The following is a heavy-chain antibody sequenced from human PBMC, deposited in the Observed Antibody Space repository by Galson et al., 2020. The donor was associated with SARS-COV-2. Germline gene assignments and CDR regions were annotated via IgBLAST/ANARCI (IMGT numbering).Heavy chain of an antibody. J-gene: IGHJ4*02. Sequence: SETLSLTCTVSGYSISSGYYWGWIRQPPGKGLEWIGSIYHSGSTYYNPSLKSRVTISVDTSKNQFSLKLSSVTAADTAVYYCARVGSGSYYAADYWGQGTLVTGSS. CDR3: ARVGSGSYYAADY. CDR1: GYSISSGYY. CDR2: IYHSGST. V-gene: IGHV4-38-2*02. D-gene: IGHD1-26*01.